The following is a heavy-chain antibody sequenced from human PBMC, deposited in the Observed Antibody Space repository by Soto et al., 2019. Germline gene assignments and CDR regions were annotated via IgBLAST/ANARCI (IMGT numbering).Heavy chain of an antibody. CDR3: ARAANYCSSTSCYTGNWFDP. CDR1: GYTFTGYY. Sequence: QVQLVQSGAEVKKPGASVKVSCKASGYTFTGYYMHWVRQAPGQGLEWMGWINPNSGGTNYAQKVQGWVTMTRDTSISTAYMELSRLRSDDTAVYYCARAANYCSSTSCYTGNWFDPWGQGTLVTVSS. J-gene: IGHJ5*02. CDR2: INPNSGGT. V-gene: IGHV1-2*04. D-gene: IGHD2-2*02.